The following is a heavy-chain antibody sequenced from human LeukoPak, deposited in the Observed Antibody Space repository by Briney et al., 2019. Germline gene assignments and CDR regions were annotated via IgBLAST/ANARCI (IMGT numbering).Heavy chain of an antibody. CDR3: ARSMAGYDFDY. CDR2: IYYSGTT. D-gene: IGHD6-19*01. CDR1: GCSISGYC. J-gene: IGHJ4*02. V-gene: IGHV4-59*01. Sequence: PSETLSLTCTASGCSISGYCWSWIRQPPGKGLEVIGYIYYSGTTDYNPSLKSRVTISVDTSKSQFSLKLSSVTAADTAVYYCARSMAGYDFDYWGQGTLVTVSS.